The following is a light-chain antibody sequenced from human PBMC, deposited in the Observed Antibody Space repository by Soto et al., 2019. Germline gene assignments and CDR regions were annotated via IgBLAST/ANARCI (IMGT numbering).Light chain of an antibody. CDR3: QQYNSYPVT. Sequence: DIQMTQSPSTPSASVGDRVTITCRASQSISSWLAWYQQKPGKAPKLLIYDASSLESGVQSRFSGSGSGTEFTLTISSLQPDDFATYYCQQYNSYPVTFGGGTKVDIK. CDR1: QSISSW. J-gene: IGKJ4*01. V-gene: IGKV1-5*01. CDR2: DAS.